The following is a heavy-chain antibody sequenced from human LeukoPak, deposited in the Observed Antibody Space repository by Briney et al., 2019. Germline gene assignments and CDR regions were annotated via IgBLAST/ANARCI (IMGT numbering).Heavy chain of an antibody. CDR1: GGSISSYY. Sequence: SETLSLTCTVSGGSISSYYWSWIRQPAGKGLEWIGRIYTSGSTNYNPSLKSRVTMSVDTSKNQFSLKLSSVTAADTAVYYCAGSLLRFLEWSFDYWGQGTLVTVSS. J-gene: IGHJ4*02. CDR3: AGSLLRFLEWSFDY. CDR2: IYTSGST. V-gene: IGHV4-4*07. D-gene: IGHD3-3*01.